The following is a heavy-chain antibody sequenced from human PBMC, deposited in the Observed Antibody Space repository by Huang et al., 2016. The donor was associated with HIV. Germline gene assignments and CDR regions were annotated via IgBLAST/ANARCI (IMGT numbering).Heavy chain of an antibody. V-gene: IGHV3-11*01. CDR1: GFTFSDYY. CDR2: ISISGSTI. J-gene: IGHJ4*02. D-gene: IGHD1-26*01. Sequence: QVQLVESGGGLVKPGGSLRLSCAASGFTFSDYYMSWVRQAPWKGLEWVSWISISGSTIYYADSVKGRFTIARDNAKNSLYLQMNNLRAEDTAVYYCARERMVGSTGIFDYWGQGTLVTVSS. CDR3: ARERMVGSTGIFDY.